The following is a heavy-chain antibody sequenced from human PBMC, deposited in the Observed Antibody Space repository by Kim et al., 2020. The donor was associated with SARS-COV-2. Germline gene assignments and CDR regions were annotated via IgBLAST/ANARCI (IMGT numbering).Heavy chain of an antibody. V-gene: IGHV4-39*01. CDR1: GGSISSSSYY. J-gene: IGHJ3*02. CDR2: MYYSGST. D-gene: IGHD4-17*01. CDR3: ARRYGGGAFDI. Sequence: SETLSLTCTVPGGSISSSSYYWGWIRQPPGKGLEWIGSMYYSGSTYYNPSLKSRVTISGDTSKNQFSLKLSSVTAADTAVYYCARRYGGGAFDIWGQGTMVTVSS.